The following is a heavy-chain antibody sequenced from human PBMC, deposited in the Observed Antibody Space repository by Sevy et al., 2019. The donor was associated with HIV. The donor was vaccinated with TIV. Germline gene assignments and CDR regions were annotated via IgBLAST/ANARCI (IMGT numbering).Heavy chain of an antibody. CDR2: IYYSGST. V-gene: IGHV4-39*01. D-gene: IGHD3-22*01. J-gene: IGHJ5*02. CDR3: ARLGTYYYDSSGYYYNWFDP. CDR1: GGSISSSSYF. Sequence: SETLSLTCTVSGGSISSSSYFWGWIRQPPGEGLEWIGSIYYSGSTYYNPSLKSRVTISVDTSKNQFSLKLSSVTAADTAVYYCARLGTYYYDSSGYYYNWFDPWGQGTLVTVSS.